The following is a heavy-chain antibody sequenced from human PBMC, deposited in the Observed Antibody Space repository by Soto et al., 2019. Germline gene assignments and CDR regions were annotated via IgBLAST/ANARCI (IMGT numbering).Heavy chain of an antibody. CDR3: ARVPLRYSSSHNFDS. Sequence: SETLSLTCSVSGASVSSGSFYWSWIRQPPGKGLEWIGFIYNNETFNYNPTLKSRVTLSVDTSKHQFSLKLSSVTAADTAVYYCARVPLRYSSSHNFDSWGQGALVTVSS. D-gene: IGHD6-19*01. CDR2: IYNNETF. CDR1: GASVSSGSFY. J-gene: IGHJ4*02. V-gene: IGHV4-61*01.